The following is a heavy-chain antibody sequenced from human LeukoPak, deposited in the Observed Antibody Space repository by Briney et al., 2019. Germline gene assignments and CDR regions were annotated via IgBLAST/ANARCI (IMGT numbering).Heavy chain of an antibody. Sequence: RPGGSLRLSCAASGFTVSSNYMSWVRQAPGKGLEWVSVIYSGGSTYYADSVKGRFTISRDNSKNTLYLQMNSLRAEDTAVYYCARLSYDSSGYYPGDFDYWGQGTLVTVSS. CDR1: GFTVSSNY. J-gene: IGHJ4*02. CDR2: IYSGGST. D-gene: IGHD3-22*01. CDR3: ARLSYDSSGYYPGDFDY. V-gene: IGHV3-66*01.